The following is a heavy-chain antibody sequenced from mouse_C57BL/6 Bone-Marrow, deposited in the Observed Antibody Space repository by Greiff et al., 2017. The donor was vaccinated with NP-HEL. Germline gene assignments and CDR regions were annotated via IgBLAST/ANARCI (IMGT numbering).Heavy chain of an antibody. Sequence: EVQLQQSGAELVRPGASVKLSCTASGFNIKDDYMHWVKQRPEQGLEWIGWIDPENGDTEYASKFQGKATITADTSSNTAYLQLSSLTSEDTAVYYGTTCHYGSPLNFDYWGQGTTLTVSS. D-gene: IGHD1-1*01. CDR1: GFNIKDDY. CDR2: IDPENGDT. V-gene: IGHV14-4*01. J-gene: IGHJ2*01. CDR3: TTCHYGSPLNFDY.